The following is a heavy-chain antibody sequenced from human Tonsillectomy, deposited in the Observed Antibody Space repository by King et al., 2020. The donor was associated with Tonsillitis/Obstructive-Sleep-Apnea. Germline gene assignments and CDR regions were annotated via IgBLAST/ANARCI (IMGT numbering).Heavy chain of an antibody. J-gene: IGHJ5*02. CDR1: GGSISSSSYY. Sequence: LQLQESGPGLVKPSETLSLTCTVSGGSISSSSYYWGWIRQPPGKGLEWIGSIYYSGSTYYNPSLKSRVTISVDTSKNQFSLKLSSVTAADTAVYYCVRATQDSSGYYYNPWFDPWGQGTLVTVSS. V-gene: IGHV4-39*01. CDR3: VRATQDSSGYYYNPWFDP. CDR2: IYYSGST. D-gene: IGHD3-22*01.